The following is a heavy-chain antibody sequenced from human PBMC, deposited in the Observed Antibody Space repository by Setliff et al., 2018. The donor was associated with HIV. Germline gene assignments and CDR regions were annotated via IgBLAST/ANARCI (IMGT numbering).Heavy chain of an antibody. CDR1: GFSFSKYA. D-gene: IGHD3-10*01. J-gene: IGHJ4*02. Sequence: PGGSLRLSCITSGFSFSKYAMSWVRQAPGKGLEWVSSVSGRADSTYYAASVRGRFTISRDNSKNTLYLQMNSLRAEDTAVYYCAKADVLLWFGESSLFDYWGQGTLVTVSS. V-gene: IGHV3-23*01. CDR3: AKADVLLWFGESSLFDY. CDR2: VSGRADST.